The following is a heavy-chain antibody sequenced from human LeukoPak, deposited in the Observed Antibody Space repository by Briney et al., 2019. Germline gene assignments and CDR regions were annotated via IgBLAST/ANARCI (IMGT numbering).Heavy chain of an antibody. CDR2: IYYSGTT. Sequence: PSETLSLTCTVSGDSIRSYSWNWIRQPPGKGLEWICYIYYSGTTDYNPSLKSRVTISVAPSHQFSLRLSSVTAADTAVYYCASARDAYDSFDNWGQGTLVTVSS. J-gene: IGHJ4*02. D-gene: IGHD3-22*01. CDR1: GDSIRSYS. V-gene: IGHV4-59*01. CDR3: ASARDAYDSFDN.